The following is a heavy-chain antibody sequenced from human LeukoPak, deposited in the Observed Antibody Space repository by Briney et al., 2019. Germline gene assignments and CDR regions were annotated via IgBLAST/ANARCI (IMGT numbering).Heavy chain of an antibody. D-gene: IGHD5-24*01. CDR2: ISSSGSTI. CDR1: GFTFSSYE. V-gene: IGHV3-48*03. Sequence: GGSLRLSCAASGFTFSSYEMNWVRQAPGKGLEWVSYISSSGSTIYYADSVKGRFTISRDNAKNSLYLQMNSLRAEDTAVYYCARTDGYKTDYWGQGTPVTVSS. CDR3: ARTDGYKTDY. J-gene: IGHJ4*02.